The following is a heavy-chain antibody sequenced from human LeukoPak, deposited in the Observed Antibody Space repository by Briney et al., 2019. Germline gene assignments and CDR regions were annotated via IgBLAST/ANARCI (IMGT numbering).Heavy chain of an antibody. CDR1: GFTFSSYS. V-gene: IGHV3-21*01. D-gene: IGHD1-7*01. CDR2: ISSSSSYI. CDR3: ARGLTGTTADY. Sequence: GGSLRLSCAASGFTFSSYSMNWVRQAPGKGLEWVSSISSSSSYIYYADSVRGRFTIPRDNAKNSLYLQMNSLRAEDTAVYYCARGLTGTTADYWGQGTLVTVSS. J-gene: IGHJ4*02.